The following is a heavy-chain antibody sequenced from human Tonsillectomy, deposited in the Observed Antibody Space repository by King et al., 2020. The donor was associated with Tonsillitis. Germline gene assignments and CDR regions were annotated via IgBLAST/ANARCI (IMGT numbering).Heavy chain of an antibody. J-gene: IGHJ5*02. V-gene: IGHV1-69*06. CDR1: GGTLSNYA. Sequence: QLVQSGAEVKKPGSSVKVSCKASGGTLSNYAITWVRQAPGQGLDWMGGIIPIFGTADYAQKFLGRVTITADKSTSTAYRELSSLRSDDTAVYYCARGKCSNGGCYDWFDPWGQGTLVTVSS. D-gene: IGHD2-15*01. CDR3: ARGKCSNGGCYDWFDP. CDR2: IIPIFGTA.